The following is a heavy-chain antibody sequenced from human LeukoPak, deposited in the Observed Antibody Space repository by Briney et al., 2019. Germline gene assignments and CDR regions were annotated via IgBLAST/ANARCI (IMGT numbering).Heavy chain of an antibody. CDR2: INYSGST. CDR3: ARECPPLSVPCGDYANDAFDI. D-gene: IGHD4-17*01. V-gene: IGHV4-38-2*02. J-gene: IGHJ3*02. Sequence: SETLSLTCSVSGYSISSGYQWGWIRQSPRKGLEWLGSINYSGSTYYNPYLKSRVTISVDTSKNQFSLKLSSVTAADTAVYYCARECPPLSVPCGDYANDAFDIWGQGTMVTVSS. CDR1: GYSISSGYQ.